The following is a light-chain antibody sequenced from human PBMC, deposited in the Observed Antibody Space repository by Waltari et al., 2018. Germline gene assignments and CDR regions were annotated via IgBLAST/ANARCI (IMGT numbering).Light chain of an antibody. CDR1: CGYIGGYNF. J-gene: IGLJ3*02. CDR2: EVT. Sequence: QSALTQPPSASGSPGQSVTISCTGTCGYIGGYNFLSWYQQHPVKAPKVVIYEVTKRPSGVPDRFSGSKSGNTASLTVSGLQSGDEADYYCCSYAGSNNVVFGGGTKLTVL. CDR3: CSYAGSNNVV. V-gene: IGLV2-8*01.